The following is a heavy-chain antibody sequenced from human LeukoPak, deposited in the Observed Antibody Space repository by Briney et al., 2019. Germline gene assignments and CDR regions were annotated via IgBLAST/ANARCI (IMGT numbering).Heavy chain of an antibody. J-gene: IGHJ3*02. Sequence: KPSETLSLTCTVSGGSISSSSYYWGWIRQPPGKGLEWIGSIYYSGSTYYNPSLKSRVTISVDTSKNQFSLKLSSVTAADTAVYYCARDPNPSDAFDIWGQGTMVTVSS. CDR1: GGSISSSSYY. V-gene: IGHV4-39*07. CDR2: IYYSGST. CDR3: ARDPNPSDAFDI.